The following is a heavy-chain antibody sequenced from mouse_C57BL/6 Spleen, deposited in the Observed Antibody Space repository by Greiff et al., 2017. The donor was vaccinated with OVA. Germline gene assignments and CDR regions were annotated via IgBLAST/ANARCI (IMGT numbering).Heavy chain of an antibody. Sequence: QVQLQQPGAELVMPGASVKLSCKASGYTFTSYWMHWVKQRPGQGLEWIGDIDPSDSYTNYNQKFKGKSTLTVDKSSSTYYMQLSSLTSEDSAVYYGARKFGDGYVYIDYWGQGTTLTVSS. CDR3: ARKFGDGYVYIDY. V-gene: IGHV1-69*01. J-gene: IGHJ2*01. CDR2: IDPSDSYT. D-gene: IGHD2-3*01. CDR1: GYTFTSYW.